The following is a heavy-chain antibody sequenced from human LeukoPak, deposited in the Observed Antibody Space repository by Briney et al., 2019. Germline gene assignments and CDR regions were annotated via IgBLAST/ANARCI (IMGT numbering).Heavy chain of an antibody. CDR2: ISAYNGYT. D-gene: IGHD4-23*01. J-gene: IGHJ4*02. V-gene: IGHV1-18*01. Sequence: GASVKVSCKASGYTFTSYPIGWVRQAPGQGLEWMGWISAYNGYTNYAQSLQGRVTMTTDTSTSTAYMELRSLRSDDTAVYYCARERVNLDYWGQGTLVTVSS. CDR1: GYTFTSYP. CDR3: ARERVNLDY.